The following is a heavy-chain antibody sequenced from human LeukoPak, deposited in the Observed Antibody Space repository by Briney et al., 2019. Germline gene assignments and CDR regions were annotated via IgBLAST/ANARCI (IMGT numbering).Heavy chain of an antibody. Sequence: GGSLRLSCAASGFTFSNYNMNWVRQAPGKGLEWVSSISSSSSYIYYADSVEGRCTISRDNSKDALYLQMNSLRAEDTAVYYCARVGYSGYDYDYWGQGTLVTVSS. D-gene: IGHD5-12*01. CDR1: GFTFSNYN. CDR2: ISSSSSYI. CDR3: ARVGYSGYDYDY. V-gene: IGHV3-21*04. J-gene: IGHJ4*02.